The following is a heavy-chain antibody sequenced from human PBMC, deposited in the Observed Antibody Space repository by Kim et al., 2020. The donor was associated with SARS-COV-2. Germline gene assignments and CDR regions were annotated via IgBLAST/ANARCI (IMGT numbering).Heavy chain of an antibody. J-gene: IGHJ5*02. Sequence: SETLSLTCTVSGGSISSGGYYWSWIRQHPGKGLEWIGYIYDSGSTYYNPSLKSRVTISVDTSKNQFSLKLSSVTAADTAVYYCARATRITIFGVVNWFDPWGQGTLVTVSS. V-gene: IGHV4-31*03. D-gene: IGHD3-3*01. CDR2: IYDSGST. CDR3: ARATRITIFGVVNWFDP. CDR1: GGSISSGGYY.